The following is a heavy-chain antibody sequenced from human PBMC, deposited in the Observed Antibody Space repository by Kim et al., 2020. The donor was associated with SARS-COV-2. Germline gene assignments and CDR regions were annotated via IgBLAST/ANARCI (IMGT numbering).Heavy chain of an antibody. CDR2: ISSSSSYI. CDR1: GFTFSSYS. CDR3: ASGMLSGSSHDY. V-gene: IGHV3-21*01. D-gene: IGHD1-26*01. J-gene: IGHJ4*02. Sequence: GGSLRLSCAASGFTFSSYSMNWVRQAPGKGLEWVSSISSSSSYIYYADSVKGRFTISRDNAKNSLYLQMNSLRAEDTAVYYCASGMLSGSSHDYWGQGTLVTVSS.